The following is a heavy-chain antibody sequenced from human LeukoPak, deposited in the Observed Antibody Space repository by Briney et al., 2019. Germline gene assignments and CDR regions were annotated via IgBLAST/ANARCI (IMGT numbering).Heavy chain of an antibody. CDR3: ARASTTVTTLLRNNWFDS. J-gene: IGHJ5*01. Sequence: GASVKVSCKASGYTFTSYYMHWVRQAPGQGLEWMGIINPSGGSTSYAQKFQGRVTMTRDTSTSTVYMELSSLRSEDTAVYYCARASTTVTTLLRNNWFDSWGQGTLVTVSS. D-gene: IGHD4-17*01. V-gene: IGHV1-46*01. CDR2: INPSGGST. CDR1: GYTFTSYY.